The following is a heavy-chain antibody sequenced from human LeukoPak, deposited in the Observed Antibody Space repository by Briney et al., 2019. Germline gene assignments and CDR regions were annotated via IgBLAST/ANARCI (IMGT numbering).Heavy chain of an antibody. CDR1: GFTFTNYW. CDR3: ARDPSSGWDHYFDY. Sequence: GGSLRLSCAASGFTFTNYWMHWVRQAPGKGLEWVAVISYDGSNKYYADSVKGRFTISRDNSKNTLYLQMNSLRAEDTAVYYCARDPSSGWDHYFDYWGQGTLVTVSS. V-gene: IGHV3-30*03. D-gene: IGHD6-19*01. J-gene: IGHJ4*02. CDR2: ISYDGSNK.